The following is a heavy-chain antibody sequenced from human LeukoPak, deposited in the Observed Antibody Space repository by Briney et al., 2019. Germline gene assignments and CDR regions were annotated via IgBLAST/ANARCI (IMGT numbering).Heavy chain of an antibody. D-gene: IGHD3-3*01. V-gene: IGHV4-59*12. Sequence: PSETLSLTCTVSGGSISSYYWSWIRQPPGKGLEWIGYIYYSGSTNYNPSLKSRVTISVDTSKNQFSLKLSSVTAADTAVYYCTREIDYDSIIDYWGQGTLVTVSS. J-gene: IGHJ4*02. CDR1: GGSISSYY. CDR3: TREIDYDSIIDY. CDR2: IYYSGST.